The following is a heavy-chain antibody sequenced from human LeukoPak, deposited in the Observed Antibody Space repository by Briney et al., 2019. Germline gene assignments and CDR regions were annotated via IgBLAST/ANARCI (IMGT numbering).Heavy chain of an antibody. CDR2: IYHSGST. CDR1: GYSISSGYY. V-gene: IGHV4-38-2*01. D-gene: IGHD3-10*01. CDR3: ARTGVLLWFGELLYYLDY. J-gene: IGHJ4*02. Sequence: PSETLSLTCAVSGYSISSGYYWGWIRQPPGKGLEWIGSIYHSGSTYYNPSLKSRVTISVDTSKNQFSLKLSSVTAADTAVYYCARTGVLLWFGELLYYLDYWGQGTLVTVSS.